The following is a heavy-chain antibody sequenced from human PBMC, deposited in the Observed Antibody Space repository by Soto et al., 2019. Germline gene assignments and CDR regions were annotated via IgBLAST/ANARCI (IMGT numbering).Heavy chain of an antibody. D-gene: IGHD3-22*01. CDR3: ARPISIYYDSSGYYLKDFQH. Sequence: PGGSLRLSCAASGFTFSSYAMHWVRQAPGKGPEWVAVISYDGSSKYYADSVKGRFTISRDNSKNTLYLQMNSLRAEDTAVYYCARPISIYYDSSGYYLKDFQHWGQGTLVTVSS. V-gene: IGHV3-30-3*01. CDR1: GFTFSSYA. J-gene: IGHJ1*01. CDR2: ISYDGSSK.